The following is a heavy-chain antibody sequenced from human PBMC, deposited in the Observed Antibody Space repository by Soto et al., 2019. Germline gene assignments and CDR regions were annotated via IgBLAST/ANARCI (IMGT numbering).Heavy chain of an antibody. J-gene: IGHJ5*02. D-gene: IGHD1-26*01. Sequence: QVQLQESGPGLVKPSQTLSLTCTVSGGSISSGGYYWSWIRQHPGKGLEWIGYIYYSGSTYYNPSLKSRXXIXVXXSKNQFSLKLSSVTAADTAVYYCARDRSGGGWFDPWGQGTLVTVSS. V-gene: IGHV4-31*03. CDR1: GGSISSGGYY. CDR2: IYYSGST. CDR3: ARDRSGGGWFDP.